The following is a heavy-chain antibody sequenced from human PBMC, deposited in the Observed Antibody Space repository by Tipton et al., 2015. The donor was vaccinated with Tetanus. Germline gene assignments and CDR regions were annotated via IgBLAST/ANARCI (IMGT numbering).Heavy chain of an antibody. CDR2: INPGDGVK. Sequence: QVQLVQSGAEVLKPGASVKVSCKASGYTFTTYLIHWVRQAPGQGLEWMGIINPGDGVKMYAQKFQGRVTMTRDTSTSTVYMDLRSLESEDTVVYYCARERSGGLFDYWGQRTLVAVSS. J-gene: IGHJ4*02. CDR1: GYTFTTYL. D-gene: IGHD4-23*01. V-gene: IGHV1-46*01. CDR3: ARERSGGLFDY.